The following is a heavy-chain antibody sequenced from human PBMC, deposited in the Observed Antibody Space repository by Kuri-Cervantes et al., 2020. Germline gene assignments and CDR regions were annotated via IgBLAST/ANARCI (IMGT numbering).Heavy chain of an antibody. J-gene: IGHJ4*02. CDR2: ISGSGGST. V-gene: IGHV3-23*01. Sequence: GESLKISCAASGFTFNSYAMSWVRQAPGKGLEWVSGISGSGGSTYYADSVKGRFTISRDNSKNTLYLQMNSLRAEDTAVYYSARARCGELSINYIDYWGQGTLVTVSS. CDR1: GFTFNSYA. D-gene: IGHD3-10*01. CDR3: ARARCGELSINYIDY.